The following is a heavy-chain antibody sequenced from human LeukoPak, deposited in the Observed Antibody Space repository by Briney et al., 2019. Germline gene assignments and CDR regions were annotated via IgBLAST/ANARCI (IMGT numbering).Heavy chain of an antibody. Sequence: SETLSLTCTVSGGSISSNYWSWIRQPPGKGLEWIGYIYYSGSTNYNPSLKSRVTISVDTSKNQFSLKLSSVTAADTAVYYCARGLWFGELLYPLDYWGQGTLVTVSS. V-gene: IGHV4-59*01. D-gene: IGHD3-10*01. J-gene: IGHJ4*02. CDR3: ARGLWFGELLYPLDY. CDR1: GGSISSNY. CDR2: IYYSGST.